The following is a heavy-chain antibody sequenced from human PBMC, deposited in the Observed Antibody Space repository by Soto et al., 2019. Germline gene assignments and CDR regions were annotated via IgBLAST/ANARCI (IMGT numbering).Heavy chain of an antibody. CDR1: GFTFSSYS. J-gene: IGHJ4*02. CDR2: ISSSSSYI. D-gene: IGHD2-8*01. Sequence: EVQLVESGGGLVKPGGSLRLSCAASGFTFSSYSMNWVRQAPGKGLEWVSSISSSSSYIYYADSVKGRFTISRDNAKNSLYLQMNSLRAEDTAVYYCARSGCTNGVCYPLSDYWGQGTLVTVSS. CDR3: ARSGCTNGVCYPLSDY. V-gene: IGHV3-21*01.